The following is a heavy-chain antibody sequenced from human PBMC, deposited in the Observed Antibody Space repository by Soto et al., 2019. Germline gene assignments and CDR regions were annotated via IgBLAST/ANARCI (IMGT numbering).Heavy chain of an antibody. J-gene: IGHJ4*02. CDR3: TFAPNWNYQLSRF. CDR2: IVPMNGKP. D-gene: IGHD1-7*01. CDR1: GCMFYSYA. Sequence: SVKVSCKASGCMFYSYAINWVRQAPGQGLEWMGGIVPMNGKPKYSQEFQDRVTITADASATTAYLALSGLKSEDTAVYYCTFAPNWNYQLSRFWGRGTLVTVSS. V-gene: IGHV1-69*13.